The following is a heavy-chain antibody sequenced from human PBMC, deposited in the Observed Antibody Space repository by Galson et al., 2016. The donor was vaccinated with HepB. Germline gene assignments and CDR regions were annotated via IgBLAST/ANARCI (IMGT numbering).Heavy chain of an antibody. CDR3: ARSYVMFTGNPDYCYFGF. CDR2: IYQTGRT. CDR1: DYPIASGYY. V-gene: IGHV4-38-2*02. Sequence: TLSLTCSVADYPIASGYYWGWIRQSPGKGLEWIGSIYQTGRTFYNQSLEGRVFLRVDTSKNQFSLRVVSVTAAETAVYYCARSYVMFTGNPDYCYFGFWGQGARVIVSS. D-gene: IGHD2-8*02. J-gene: IGHJ4*02.